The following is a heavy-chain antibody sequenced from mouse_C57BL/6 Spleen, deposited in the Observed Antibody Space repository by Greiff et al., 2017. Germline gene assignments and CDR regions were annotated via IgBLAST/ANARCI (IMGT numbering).Heavy chain of an antibody. CDR1: GFTFNTYA. CDR3: VREGELWYYFDY. V-gene: IGHV10-3*01. CDR2: IRSKISNYAT. D-gene: IGHD1-1*02. Sequence: EAGGGLVQPKGSLKLSCAASGFTFNTYAMHWVRQAPGKGLEWVARIRSKISNYATYYSDSVKDRFTISSDNSQSMLYLQMNNMKTEDTAMYYCVREGELWYYFDYWGQGTTLTVSS. J-gene: IGHJ2*01.